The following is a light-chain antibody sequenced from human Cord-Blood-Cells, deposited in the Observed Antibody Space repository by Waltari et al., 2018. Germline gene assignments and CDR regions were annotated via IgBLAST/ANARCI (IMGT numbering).Light chain of an antibody. V-gene: IGKV3-20*01. CDR3: QQYGSSPWT. CDR1: QSVSSSY. CDR2: GAS. Sequence: EIVLTQSPGTRSSSPGERGTLPCRASQSVSSSYVAWYQQKPGQAPRLLIYGASSRATGIPDRFSGSGSGTDFTLTISRLEPEDFAVYYCQQYGSSPWTFGQGTKVEIK. J-gene: IGKJ1*01.